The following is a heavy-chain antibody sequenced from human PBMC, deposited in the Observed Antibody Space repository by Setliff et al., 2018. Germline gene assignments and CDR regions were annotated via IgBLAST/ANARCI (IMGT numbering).Heavy chain of an antibody. Sequence: SETLSLTCAVYGGSFSGYYWSWIRQPPGKGLEWIGEINHSGSTNYNPSLKSRVTISVDTSKNQFSLKLRSVTAADTAVYYGARVFYYGSGSYLYYFDSWGQGTLVTVSS. CDR2: INHSGST. J-gene: IGHJ4*02. CDR1: GGSFSGYY. D-gene: IGHD3-10*01. CDR3: ARVFYYGSGSYLYYFDS. V-gene: IGHV4-34*01.